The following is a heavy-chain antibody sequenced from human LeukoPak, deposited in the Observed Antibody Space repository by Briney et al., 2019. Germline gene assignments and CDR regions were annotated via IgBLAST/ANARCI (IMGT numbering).Heavy chain of an antibody. CDR1: GGSISSYY. CDR2: IYYSGST. CDR3: ARGVGADDAFDI. J-gene: IGHJ3*02. Sequence: SETLSLTCTVSGGSISSYYWSWIRQPPGKGLEWIGYIYYSGSTNYNPSLKSRVTISVDRSKNQFSLKLSSVTAADTAVYYCARGVGADDAFDIWGQGTMVTVSS. D-gene: IGHD1-26*01. V-gene: IGHV4-59*12.